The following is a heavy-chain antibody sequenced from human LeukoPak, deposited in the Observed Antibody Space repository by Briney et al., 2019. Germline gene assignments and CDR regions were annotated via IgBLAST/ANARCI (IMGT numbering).Heavy chain of an antibody. CDR2: IYYSGST. J-gene: IGHJ5*02. V-gene: IGHV4-31*03. Sequence: SQTLSLTCTVSGGSISSGGYYWSWIRQHPGKGLEWIGYIYYSGSTYYNPSLKSRVTISVDTSKNQFPLKLSSVTAADTAVYYCARDRPDYGGNSLGWFDPWGQGTLVTVSS. D-gene: IGHD4-23*01. CDR3: ARDRPDYGGNSLGWFDP. CDR1: GGSISSGGYY.